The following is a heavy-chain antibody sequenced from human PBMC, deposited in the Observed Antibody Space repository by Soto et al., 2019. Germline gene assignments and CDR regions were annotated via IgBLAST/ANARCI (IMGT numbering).Heavy chain of an antibody. V-gene: IGHV3-23*01. Sequence: PGGSLRLSCAASGFTFSSYAMSWVRQAPGKGLEWVSAISGSGGSTYYADSVKGRFTISRDNSKNTLYLQMNSLRAEDTAVYYCAKDSSSWSGGYYYYYGVDVWGQGTTVTVSS. CDR2: ISGSGGST. D-gene: IGHD6-13*01. CDR3: AKDSSSWSGGYYYYYGVDV. CDR1: GFTFSSYA. J-gene: IGHJ6*02.